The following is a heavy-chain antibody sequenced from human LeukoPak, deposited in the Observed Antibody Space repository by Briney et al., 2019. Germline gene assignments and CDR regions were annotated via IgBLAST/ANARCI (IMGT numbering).Heavy chain of an antibody. Sequence: GGSLSLSCAASGFSFSSYSMNWVRQAPGKGLEWVSFISTSSSYIYYADSVKGRFTISRDNAKNSLYLQMNSLRAEDTAVYYCARGPAANSGNYYVGDYWGQGTLVTVSS. CDR3: ARGPAANSGNYYVGDY. D-gene: IGHD1-26*01. CDR1: GFSFSSYS. CDR2: ISTSSSYI. V-gene: IGHV3-21*01. J-gene: IGHJ4*02.